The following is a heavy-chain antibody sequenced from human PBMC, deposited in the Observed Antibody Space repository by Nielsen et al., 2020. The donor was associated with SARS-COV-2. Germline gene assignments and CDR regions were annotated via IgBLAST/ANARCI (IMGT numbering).Heavy chain of an antibody. D-gene: IGHD3-22*01. J-gene: IGHJ6*02. CDR1: GFTFSSYA. CDR3: ARVFRGWYDSSGSYGMDV. V-gene: IGHV3-11*05. CDR2: ISSSSSYT. Sequence: GESLKISCAASGFTFSSYAMSWIRQAPGRGLEWVSYISSSSSYTKYADSVTGRFTISRDNAKNSLYLQMNSLRAEDTAVYYCARVFRGWYDSSGSYGMDVWGQGTTVTVSS.